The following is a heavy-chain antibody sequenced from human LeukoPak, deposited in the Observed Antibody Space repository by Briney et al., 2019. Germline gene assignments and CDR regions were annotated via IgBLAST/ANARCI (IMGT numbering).Heavy chain of an antibody. CDR1: GYTFTGYY. V-gene: IGHV1-2*06. J-gene: IGHJ6*03. D-gene: IGHD6-13*01. Sequence: ASVKVSCKASGYTFTGYYMHWVRQAPGQGLEWMGRINPNSGGTNYAKKFQGRVTMTRDTPTSTAYMELSRLRSDDTAVYYCARGSSWYDYYYYMDVWGKGTTVTVSS. CDR2: INPNSGGT. CDR3: ARGSSWYDYYYYMDV.